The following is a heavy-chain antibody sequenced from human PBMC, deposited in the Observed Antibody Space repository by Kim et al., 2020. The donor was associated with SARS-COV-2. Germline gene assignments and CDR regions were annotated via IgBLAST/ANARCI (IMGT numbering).Heavy chain of an antibody. V-gene: IGHV3-23*01. CDR3: AKDDGLLHYYYYGMDV. CDR1: GFTFSSYA. J-gene: IGHJ6*02. D-gene: IGHD1-26*01. Sequence: GGSLRLSCAASGFTFSSYAMSWVRQAPGKGLEWVSAISGSGGSTYYADSVKGRFTISRDNSKNTLYLQMNSLRAEDTAVYYCAKDDGLLHYYYYGMDVWGQGTTVTVSS. CDR2: ISGSGGST.